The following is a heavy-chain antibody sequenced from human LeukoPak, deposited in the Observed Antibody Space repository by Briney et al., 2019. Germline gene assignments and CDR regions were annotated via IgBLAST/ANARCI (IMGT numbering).Heavy chain of an antibody. D-gene: IGHD5-12*01. CDR2: ISSSSSYI. CDR1: GFTFSDYY. J-gene: IGHJ4*02. Sequence: GGSLRPSCAASGFTFSDYYMSWVRQAPGKGLEWVSSISSSSSYIYYADSVKGRFTISRDNAKNSLYLQMNSLRAEDTAVCYCARALDIVATITPIDYWGQGTLVTVSS. V-gene: IGHV3-21*01. CDR3: ARALDIVATITPIDY.